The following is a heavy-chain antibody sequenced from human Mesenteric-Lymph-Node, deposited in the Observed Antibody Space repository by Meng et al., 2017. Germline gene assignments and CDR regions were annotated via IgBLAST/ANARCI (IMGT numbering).Heavy chain of an antibody. CDR2: ISYDGSNK. V-gene: IGHV3-30*01. CDR1: GFTFSSYA. CDR3: ARDLGYSYGSDSLDAFDI. D-gene: IGHD5-18*01. Sequence: GESLKISCAASGFTFSSYAMHWVRQAPGKGLEWVAVISYDGSNKYYADSVKGRFTISRDNSKNTLYLQMNSLRAEDTAVYYCARDLGYSYGSDSLDAFDIWGQGTRVTVSS. J-gene: IGHJ3*02.